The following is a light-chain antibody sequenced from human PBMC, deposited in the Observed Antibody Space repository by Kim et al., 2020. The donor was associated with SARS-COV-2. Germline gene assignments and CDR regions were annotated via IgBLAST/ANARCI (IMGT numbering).Light chain of an antibody. V-gene: IGKV1-5*03. J-gene: IGKJ4*01. CDR3: QQYTSFSRLT. CDR2: KAS. Sequence: DIQMTQSPSTLSASVGDRVTITCRASQNIYAWLAWYQQKPGKAPKVLISKASSLQSGVTSRFSGNGSGTEFTLTINSLQPDDFATYYRQQYTSFSRLTFGGGTKVDIK. CDR1: QNIYAW.